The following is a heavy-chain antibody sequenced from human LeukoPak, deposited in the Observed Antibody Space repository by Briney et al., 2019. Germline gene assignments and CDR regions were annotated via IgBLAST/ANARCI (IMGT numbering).Heavy chain of an antibody. Sequence: GASVKVSCKASGGTFSSYAISWVRQAPGQGLEWMGGIIPIFGTANYAQKFQGRVTITADESTSTAYMELSSLRSEDTAVYYCARARYSSSRRDAFDIWGQGTMVTVSS. CDR2: IIPIFGTA. CDR1: GGTFSSYA. D-gene: IGHD6-6*01. CDR3: ARARYSSSRRDAFDI. J-gene: IGHJ3*02. V-gene: IGHV1-69*13.